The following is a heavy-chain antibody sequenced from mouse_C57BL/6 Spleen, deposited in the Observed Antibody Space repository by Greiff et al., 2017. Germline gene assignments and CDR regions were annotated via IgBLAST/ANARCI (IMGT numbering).Heavy chain of an antibody. J-gene: IGHJ2*01. CDR1: GYAFSSSW. D-gene: IGHD2-5*01. CDR2: IYPGDGDT. CDR3: ARLSNYDYFDY. Sequence: VQLQQSGPELVKPGASVKISCKASGYAFSSSWMNWVKQRPGKGLEWIGRIYPGDGDTNYNGKFKGKATLTADKSSSTAYMQLSSLTSEDSAVYFCARLSNYDYFDYWGQGTTLTVSS. V-gene: IGHV1-82*01.